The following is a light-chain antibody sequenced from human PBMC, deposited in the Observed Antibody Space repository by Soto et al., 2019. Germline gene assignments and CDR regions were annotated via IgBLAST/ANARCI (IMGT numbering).Light chain of an antibody. V-gene: IGLV2-14*01. CDR1: SSDVGYYNY. CDR2: EVS. J-gene: IGLJ1*01. CDR3: SSYTSSSTYV. Sequence: QSALTQPASVSGSPGQSITISCTGTSSDVGYYNYVSWYQQHPGKAPKLMIYEVSYRPSGVSNRFSGSQSGNTASLTISGLQAEDEADYYCSSYTSSSTYVVGTGTKLTVL.